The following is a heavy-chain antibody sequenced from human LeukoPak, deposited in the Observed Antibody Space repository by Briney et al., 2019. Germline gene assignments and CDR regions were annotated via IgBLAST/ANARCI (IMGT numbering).Heavy chain of an antibody. J-gene: IGHJ3*02. V-gene: IGHV1-8*01. D-gene: IGHD3-3*02. CDR2: MNPNSGNT. CDR3: ASGAEEHSDAFDI. CDR1: GYTFTSYD. Sequence: ASVKVSCKASGYTFTSYDINWVRQATGQGLEWMGWMNPNSGNTGYAQKIQGRVTMTRNTSISTAYMELSSLRSEDTGVYYCASGAEEHSDAFDIWGQGTMVTVSS.